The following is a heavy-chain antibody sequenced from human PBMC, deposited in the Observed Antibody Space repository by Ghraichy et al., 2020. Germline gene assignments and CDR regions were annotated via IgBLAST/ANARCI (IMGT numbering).Heavy chain of an antibody. Sequence: GGSLRLSCAASGFTVSNSALSWGRQAPGKGLEWVSTISSSGAGIHYADPVKGRFTISRDNSKNTLYLQMNSLRAEDTAVYYCAKDWDDTSGYYSFNYWGKGTLVTVSS. V-gene: IGHV3-23*01. D-gene: IGHD3-22*01. CDR2: ISSSGAGI. J-gene: IGHJ4*02. CDR1: GFTVSNSA. CDR3: AKDWDDTSGYYSFNY.